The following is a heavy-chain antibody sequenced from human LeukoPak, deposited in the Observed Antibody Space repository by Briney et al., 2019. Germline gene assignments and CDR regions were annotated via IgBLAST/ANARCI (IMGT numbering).Heavy chain of an antibody. CDR1: GFTFSSYW. V-gene: IGHV3-7*01. CDR2: IKQDGSEK. J-gene: IGHJ4*02. Sequence: GGSLRLSCAASGFTFSSYWMSWVRQTPGKGLEWVANIKQDGSEKYYVDSVKGRFIISRDNAKNSLYLQMNSLRAEDTAVYYCARDGRAYCGGDCCSDYWGQGTLVTVSS. D-gene: IGHD2-21*02. CDR3: ARDGRAYCGGDCCSDY.